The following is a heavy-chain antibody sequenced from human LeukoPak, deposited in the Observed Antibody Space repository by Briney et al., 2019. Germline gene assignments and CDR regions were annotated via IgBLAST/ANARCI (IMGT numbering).Heavy chain of an antibody. CDR1: GYSFTSFG. J-gene: IGHJ4*02. V-gene: IGHV1-18*04. Sequence: ASVKVFCKASGYSFTSFGISWVRQAPGQGLEWIGWISGYNGDANYARSLQGRITMTRDTSTSTAYMELRSLRSDDTAVYYCARDLVKIQVNYFDLWGQGTLVTVSS. CDR3: ARDLVKIQVNYFDL. D-gene: IGHD1-1*01. CDR2: ISGYNGDA.